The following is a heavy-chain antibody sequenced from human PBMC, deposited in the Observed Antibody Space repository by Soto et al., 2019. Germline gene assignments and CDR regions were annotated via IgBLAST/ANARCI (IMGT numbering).Heavy chain of an antibody. D-gene: IGHD6-19*01. Sequence: EVQLLESGGGLVQPGGSLRLSCAASGFTFSSYAMNWVRQAPGKGLEWVSVISGSGGRTYYADSVKGRFTISRDNSKNTLYLQMNSLRAEDKDVYYCASRSSGCYFDYWGQGTLVTGSA. CDR1: GFTFSSYA. CDR2: ISGSGGRT. J-gene: IGHJ4*02. CDR3: ASRSSGCYFDY. V-gene: IGHV3-23*01.